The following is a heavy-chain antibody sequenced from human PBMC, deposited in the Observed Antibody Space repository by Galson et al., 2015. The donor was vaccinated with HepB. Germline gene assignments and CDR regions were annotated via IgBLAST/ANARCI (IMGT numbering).Heavy chain of an antibody. V-gene: IGHV2-5*02. CDR3: AHRPGPYYYSSNGYYSDYFDY. CDR2: IYWDDAK. Sequence: PALVKPTQTLTLTCTFSGFSLTDNGVGVGWIRLPPGKALEWLALIYWDDAKRYSPSLKSRLVITKDTSRNQVVLTMTNMDPVDTATYYCAHRPGPYYYSSNGYYSDYFDYWGLGTLVTVAS. J-gene: IGHJ4*02. D-gene: IGHD3-22*01. CDR1: GFSLTDNGVG.